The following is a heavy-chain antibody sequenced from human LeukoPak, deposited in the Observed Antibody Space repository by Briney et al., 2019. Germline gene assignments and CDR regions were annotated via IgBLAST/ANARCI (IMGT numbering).Heavy chain of an antibody. CDR3: TTDLISSRGVVTAFDY. D-gene: IGHD4-23*01. CDR2: IKSKTDGGTT. CDR1: GFTFSNAW. V-gene: IGHV3-15*01. J-gene: IGHJ4*02. Sequence: GGSLRLSCAASGFTFSNAWMSWVRQAPGKGLEWVGRIKSKTDGGTTDYAAPVKGRFTISRDDSKNTLYLQMNSLKTEDTAVYYCTTDLISSRGVVTAFDYWGQGTLVTVSS.